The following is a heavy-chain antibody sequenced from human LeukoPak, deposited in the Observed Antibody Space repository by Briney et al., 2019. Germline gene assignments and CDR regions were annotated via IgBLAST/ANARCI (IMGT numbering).Heavy chain of an antibody. V-gene: IGHV4-39*01. J-gene: IGHJ6*02. CDR2: IYYSGST. CDR3: ARLAAAVYYGMDV. CDR1: GGSISSSSYY. D-gene: IGHD2-15*01. Sequence: SETLSLTCTVSGGSISSSSYYWGWIRQPPGKGLEWIGSIYYSGSTYYNPSLKSRVTISVDTSKNQFSLKLSSVTAADTAVYYCARLAAAVYYGMDVWGQGTTVTVSS.